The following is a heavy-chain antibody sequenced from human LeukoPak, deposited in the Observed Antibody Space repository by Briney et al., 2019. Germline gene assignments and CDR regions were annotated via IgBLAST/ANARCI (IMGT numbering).Heavy chain of an antibody. CDR3: ARDYGGNSNAFDI. CDR1: GGSFSGYY. D-gene: IGHD4-23*01. V-gene: IGHV4-34*01. Sequence: KASETLSLTCAVYGGSFSGYYWSWIRQPPGKGLEWIGEINHSGSTNYNPSLKSRVTISVDTSKNQFSLKLSSVTAADTAVYYCARDYGGNSNAFDIWGQGTMVTVSS. J-gene: IGHJ3*02. CDR2: INHSGST.